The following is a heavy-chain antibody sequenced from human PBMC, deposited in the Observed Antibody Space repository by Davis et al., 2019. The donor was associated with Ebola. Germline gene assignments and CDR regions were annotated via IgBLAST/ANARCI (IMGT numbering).Heavy chain of an antibody. Sequence: PSETLSLTCTVSGGSISSSSYYWGWIRQPPGKGLEWIGSIYYSGSTYYNPSLKSRVTISVDTSKNQFSLKLSSVTAADTAVYYCARVGGYCSSTSCYTGWFDPWGQGTLVTVSS. J-gene: IGHJ5*02. CDR2: IYYSGST. D-gene: IGHD2-2*02. CDR1: GGSISSSSYY. CDR3: ARVGGYCSSTSCYTGWFDP. V-gene: IGHV4-39*07.